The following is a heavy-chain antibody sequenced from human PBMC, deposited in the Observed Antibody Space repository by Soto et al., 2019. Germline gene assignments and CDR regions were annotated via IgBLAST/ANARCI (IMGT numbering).Heavy chain of an antibody. V-gene: IGHV3-23*01. CDR3: AKLASGHYCTNGVCLLYYCDY. D-gene: IGHD2-8*01. CDR1: GFTFNNYA. Sequence: EVQLLESGGGLVQPGGSLRLSCAASGFTFNNYAMSWVRQAPGKGLEWVSAISGSGGSTHYADSVKGRFTISRDNSKNTLRLQMNSRRAEDTAVYYCAKLASGHYCTNGVCLLYYCDYWGQGAQVTVSS. CDR2: ISGSGGST. J-gene: IGHJ4*02.